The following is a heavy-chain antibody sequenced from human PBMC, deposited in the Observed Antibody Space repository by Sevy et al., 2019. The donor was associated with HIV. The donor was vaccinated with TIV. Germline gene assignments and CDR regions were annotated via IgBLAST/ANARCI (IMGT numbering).Heavy chain of an antibody. Sequence: GGSLRLSCAASGFTFSSYAMHWVRQAPGKGLEWVAVISYDGSNKYYADSVKGRFTISRDNSKNTLYLQMNSLRAEDTAVYYCAREGVVPAAMGQWSNWFDPWGQGTLVTVSS. CDR1: GFTFSSYA. CDR2: ISYDGSNK. CDR3: AREGVVPAAMGQWSNWFDP. V-gene: IGHV3-30-3*01. D-gene: IGHD2-2*01. J-gene: IGHJ5*02.